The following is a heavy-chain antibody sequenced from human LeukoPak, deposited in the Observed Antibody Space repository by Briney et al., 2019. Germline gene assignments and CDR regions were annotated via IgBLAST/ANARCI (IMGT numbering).Heavy chain of an antibody. J-gene: IGHJ1*01. D-gene: IGHD3-22*01. CDR2: IKEDGSAT. CDR1: GFTFSTYW. Sequence: GGSLRLSCAASGFTFSTYWMTWVRQAPGKGPEWVANIKEDGSATYYVDSVKGRFNISRDNAKKSLYLQMNSLRAEDTAVYYCARDSPGYLAYDSRGGGTLVTVSS. CDR3: ARDSPGYLAYDS. V-gene: IGHV3-7*04.